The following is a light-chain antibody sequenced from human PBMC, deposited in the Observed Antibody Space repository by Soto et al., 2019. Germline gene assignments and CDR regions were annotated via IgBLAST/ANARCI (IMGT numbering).Light chain of an antibody. J-gene: IGLJ2*01. Sequence: QSALTQPASVSGSPGQSITISCTGTSSDVVGYNYVSWYQHHPGKAPKLMIYEVSNRPSRVSNRFSGSKSDNTASLTISGLQAEDEAHYYCSSYASTSPVVFGGGTKVTVL. CDR2: EVS. CDR1: SSDVVGYNY. CDR3: SSYASTSPVV. V-gene: IGLV2-14*01.